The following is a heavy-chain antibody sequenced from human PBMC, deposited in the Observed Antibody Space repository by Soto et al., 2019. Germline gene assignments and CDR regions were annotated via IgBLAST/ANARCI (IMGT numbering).Heavy chain of an antibody. Sequence: GGSLRLSCAASGFTFSSYSMNWVRQAPGKGLEWVSYISSSSSTIYYADSVKGRFTISRDNAKNSLYLQMNSLRDEDTAVYYCARDLGYCSGGSCPRMDVWGQGTTVTVSS. CDR3: ARDLGYCSGGSCPRMDV. J-gene: IGHJ6*02. D-gene: IGHD2-15*01. CDR1: GFTFSSYS. V-gene: IGHV3-48*02. CDR2: ISSSSSTI.